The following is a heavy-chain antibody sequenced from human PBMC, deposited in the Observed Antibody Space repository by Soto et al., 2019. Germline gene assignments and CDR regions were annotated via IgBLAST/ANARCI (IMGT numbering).Heavy chain of an antibody. CDR2: VAVGSGNT. V-gene: IGHV1-58*01. Sequence: QMQLVQSGPEVKKPGTSVKVSCKASGFTFTRSAVQWVRQARGQRPEWIGRVAVGSGNTNYAQKFQDRITITRDMSTSTAYMELSSLRSEDTAVYYCAAESPVLQFLQGAYYYYSGMDVWGQGTPITVSS. CDR1: GFTFTRSA. J-gene: IGHJ6*02. CDR3: AAESPVLQFLQGAYYYYSGMDV. D-gene: IGHD3-3*01.